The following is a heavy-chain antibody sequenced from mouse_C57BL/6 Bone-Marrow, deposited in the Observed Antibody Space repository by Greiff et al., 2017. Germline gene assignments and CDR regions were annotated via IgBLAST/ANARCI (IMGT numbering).Heavy chain of an antibody. CDR2: ISDGGSYT. V-gene: IGHV5-4*01. D-gene: IGHD1-1*01. CDR3: AREGLITTPFDF. CDR1: GFTFSSYA. Sequence: EVKLVESGGGLVKPGGSLKLSCAASGFTFSSYAMSWVRQTPEKRLEWVATISDGGSYTYSPDNVKGRFTISRDNAKNNLYLQMSHLKSADTAMYYCAREGLITTPFDFGCQGTTLTVSS. J-gene: IGHJ2*01.